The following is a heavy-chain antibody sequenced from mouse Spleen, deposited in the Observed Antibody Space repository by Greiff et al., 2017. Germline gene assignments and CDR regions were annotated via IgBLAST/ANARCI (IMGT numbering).Heavy chain of an antibody. V-gene: IGHV1-42*01. D-gene: IGHD4-1*01. J-gene: IGHJ3*01. Sequence: EVQLQQSGPELVKPGASVKISCKASGYSFTGYYMNWVKQSPEKSLEWIGEINPSTGGTTYNQKFKAKATLTVDKSSSTAYMQLKSLTSEDSAVYYCARSNWDEGFAYWGQGTLVTVSA. CDR2: INPSTGGT. CDR1: GYSFTGYY. CDR3: ARSNWDEGFAY.